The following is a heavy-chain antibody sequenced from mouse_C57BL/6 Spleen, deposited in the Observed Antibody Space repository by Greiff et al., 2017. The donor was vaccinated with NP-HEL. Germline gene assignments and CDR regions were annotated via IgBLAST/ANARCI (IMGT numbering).Heavy chain of an antibody. V-gene: IGHV1-39*01. Sequence: VQLQQSGPELVKPGASVKISCKASGYTFTDYDMNWVKQRTGKSLDWIGVINPKTGTTSYNQKFKGKATLTVDQSSSTAYMQLSSLTSEDSAFYYCARELVHLRALDYWGQGTSVTVSS. CDR1: GYTFTDYD. J-gene: IGHJ4*01. D-gene: IGHD6-2*01. CDR3: ARELVHLRALDY. CDR2: INPKTGTT.